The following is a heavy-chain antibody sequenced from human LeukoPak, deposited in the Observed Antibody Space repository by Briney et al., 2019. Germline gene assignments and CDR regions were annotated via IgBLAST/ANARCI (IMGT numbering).Heavy chain of an antibody. D-gene: IGHD6-13*01. CDR1: GGTFSSYA. J-gene: IGHJ3*02. CDR3: ARVRSTWWFPENDVFDI. Sequence: ASVKVSCKASGGTFSSYAISWVRQAPGQGLEWMGGIIPIFGTANYAQKFQGRVTMTRNTSISTAYMELSSLRSEDTAVYYCARVRSTWWFPENDVFDIWGQGTMVTVSS. V-gene: IGHV1-69*05. CDR2: IIPIFGTA.